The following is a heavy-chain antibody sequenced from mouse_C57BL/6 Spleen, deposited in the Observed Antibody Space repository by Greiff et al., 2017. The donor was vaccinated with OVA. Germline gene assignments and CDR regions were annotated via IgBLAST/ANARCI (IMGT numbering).Heavy chain of an antibody. J-gene: IGHJ3*01. CDR1: GYAFRSSW. Sequence: QVQLQQSGPELVKPGASVKISCKASGYAFRSSWMNWVKQRPGKGLEWIGRIYPGDGDTNYNGKFKGKATLTADKSSSTAYMQLSSLTSEDSAVYFCACYGNYDGFAYWGQGTLVTVSA. CDR2: IYPGDGDT. V-gene: IGHV1-82*01. CDR3: ACYGNYDGFAY. D-gene: IGHD2-1*01.